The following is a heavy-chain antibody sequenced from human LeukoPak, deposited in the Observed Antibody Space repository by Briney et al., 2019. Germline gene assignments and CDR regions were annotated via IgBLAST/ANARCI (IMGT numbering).Heavy chain of an antibody. J-gene: IGHJ3*02. CDR1: GFTFSSYD. V-gene: IGHV3-13*01. CDR2: IGTAGDT. Sequence: GGSLRLSCAASGFTFSSYDMHWVRQATGKGLEWVSAIGTAGDTYYPGSVKGRFTISRENAKNSLYLQMNSLRAGDTAVYYCARSSRTYSSSWYSPLDAFDIWGQGTMVTVSS. D-gene: IGHD6-13*01. CDR3: ARSSRTYSSSWYSPLDAFDI.